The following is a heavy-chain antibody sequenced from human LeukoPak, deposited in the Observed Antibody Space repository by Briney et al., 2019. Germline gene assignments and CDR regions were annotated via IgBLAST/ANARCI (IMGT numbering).Heavy chain of an antibody. V-gene: IGHV1-69*01. CDR3: ATENPIVGATPGPNWFDP. CDR1: GGTFSSYA. D-gene: IGHD1-26*01. CDR2: IIPIFGTA. J-gene: IGHJ5*02. Sequence: SVKDSCKASGGTFSSYASSWVRQAPGQGLEWMGGIIPIFGTANYAQKFQGRVTITADESTSTAYMELSSLRSEDTAVYYCATENPIVGATPGPNWFDPWGQGTLVTVSS.